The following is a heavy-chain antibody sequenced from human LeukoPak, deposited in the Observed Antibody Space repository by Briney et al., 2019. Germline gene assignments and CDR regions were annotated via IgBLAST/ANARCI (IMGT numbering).Heavy chain of an antibody. V-gene: IGHV3-30-3*01. CDR2: ITYDGTNK. Sequence: RSGRSLRLSCAASGFTFDSYALHWVRQAPGKGLEWLAIITYDGTNKYHADSVKGRFTISRDNSKNALFLQMNSLRAEDTAVYYCARVEYSSSPHFDYWGQGTLVTVSS. D-gene: IGHD6-6*01. J-gene: IGHJ4*02. CDR1: GFTFDSYA. CDR3: ARVEYSSSPHFDY.